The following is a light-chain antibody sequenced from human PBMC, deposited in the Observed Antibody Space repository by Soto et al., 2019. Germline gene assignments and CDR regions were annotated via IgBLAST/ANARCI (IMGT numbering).Light chain of an antibody. Sequence: AIRMTQSPSSFSASTGDRVTITCRASQGISSYLAGYQQKPGKAPKLLIYAASTLQSGVPSRFSGSGSGTDFTLTISCLQSEDFATYYCQQSYSYPPTFGPGTKVDIK. V-gene: IGKV1-8*01. J-gene: IGKJ3*01. CDR3: QQSYSYPPT. CDR1: QGISSY. CDR2: AAS.